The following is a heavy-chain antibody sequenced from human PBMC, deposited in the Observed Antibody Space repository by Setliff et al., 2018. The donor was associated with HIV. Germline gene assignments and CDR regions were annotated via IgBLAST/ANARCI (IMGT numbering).Heavy chain of an antibody. D-gene: IGHD3-22*01. CDR2: INESGTS. V-gene: IGHV4-34*01. CDR3: ARGLRVYDSSGYYYRDYYYYYMDV. CDR1: GGSFSGYY. J-gene: IGHJ6*03. Sequence: SETLSLTCAVYGGSFSGYYWSWIRQPPGKGLEWIGEINESGTSNSNPSLESRVTMSVDASKTHFSLKLSSVTAADTAVYYCARGLRVYDSSGYYYRDYYYYYMDVWGKGTTVTVSS.